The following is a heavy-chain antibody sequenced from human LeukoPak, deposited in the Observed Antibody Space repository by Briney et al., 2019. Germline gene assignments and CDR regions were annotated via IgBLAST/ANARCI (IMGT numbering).Heavy chain of an antibody. J-gene: IGHJ4*02. D-gene: IGHD5-24*01. Sequence: QSGGSLRLSCAASGFTFSSYSMNWVRLAPGKGLEWVSYISSSSSTIYYADSVKGRFTISRDNAKNSLYLQMNSLRAEDTAVYYCARDHGMATKPLDYWGQGTLVTVSS. CDR1: GFTFSSYS. CDR3: ARDHGMATKPLDY. V-gene: IGHV3-48*04. CDR2: ISSSSSTI.